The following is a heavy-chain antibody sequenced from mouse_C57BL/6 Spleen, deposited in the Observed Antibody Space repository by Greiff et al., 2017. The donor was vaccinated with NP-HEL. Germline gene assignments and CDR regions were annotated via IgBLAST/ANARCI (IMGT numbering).Heavy chain of an antibody. Sequence: QVQLKESGAELVKPGASVKISCKASGYAFSSYWMNWVKQRPGKGLEWIGQIYPGDGDTNYNGKFKGKATLTADKSSSTAYMQLSSLTSEDSAVYFCARKRLTGTDAMDYWGQGTSVTVSS. CDR2: IYPGDGDT. CDR1: GYAFSSYW. CDR3: ARKRLTGTDAMDY. V-gene: IGHV1-80*01. J-gene: IGHJ4*01. D-gene: IGHD4-1*01.